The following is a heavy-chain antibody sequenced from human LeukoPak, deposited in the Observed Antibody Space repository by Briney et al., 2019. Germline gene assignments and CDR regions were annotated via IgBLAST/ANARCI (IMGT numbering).Heavy chain of an antibody. CDR3: ARAAWAATKPYPTFGDD. Sequence: GASVKVSCKASGYTFTSYGISWVRQAPGQGLEWMGWISAYNGNTNYAQKLQGRVTMTTDTSTSTAYMELRSLRSDDTAVYYCARAAWAATKPYPTFGDDWGQGTLVTVSS. J-gene: IGHJ4*02. CDR2: ISAYNGNT. V-gene: IGHV1-18*01. CDR1: GYTFTSYG. D-gene: IGHD1-26*01.